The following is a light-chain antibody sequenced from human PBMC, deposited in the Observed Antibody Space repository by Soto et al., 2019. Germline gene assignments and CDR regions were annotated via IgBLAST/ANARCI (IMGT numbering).Light chain of an antibody. CDR1: SSNIGSSY. CDR2: RNN. CDR3: AAWDDSLSGRVV. V-gene: IGLV1-47*01. Sequence: QPVLTQPPSASGTPGQRVTISCSGSSSNIGSSYVYWYQQLPGTAPKLLIYRNNKRPSGVPDRFSGYKSGTSASLAISGLRSEDEADYYCAAWDDSLSGRVVFGGGTKLTVL. J-gene: IGLJ2*01.